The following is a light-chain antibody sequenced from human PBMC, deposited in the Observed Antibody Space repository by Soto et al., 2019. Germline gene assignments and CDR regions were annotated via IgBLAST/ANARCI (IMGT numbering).Light chain of an antibody. J-gene: IGLJ1*01. V-gene: IGLV2-11*01. CDR3: CSYAGTFYG. Sequence: QSALTQPRSVSGSPGQSVTISCTGTSSDFGGYNYVSWYQHHPGKAPKLMIYDVSERPSGVPDRFSGSKSGNTASLTISGLHAEDEADYYCCSYAGTFYGFGTGTKVTVL. CDR2: DVS. CDR1: SSDFGGYNY.